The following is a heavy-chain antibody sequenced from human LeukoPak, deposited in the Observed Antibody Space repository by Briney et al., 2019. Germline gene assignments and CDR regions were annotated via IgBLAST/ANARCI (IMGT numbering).Heavy chain of an antibody. V-gene: IGHV1-18*01. Sequence: ASVKVSCKTSGYTFISYGISWLRQAPGQGIEWMGWISANKGDTEYAQKFQGRLTVTRDTSASTAYMELKRLKSDDTAVYYCARADIIVVAGATPVGSAFEYWGQGTLITVS. CDR2: ISANKGDT. CDR3: ARADIIVVAGATPVGSAFEY. J-gene: IGHJ4*02. D-gene: IGHD2-15*01. CDR1: GYTFISYG.